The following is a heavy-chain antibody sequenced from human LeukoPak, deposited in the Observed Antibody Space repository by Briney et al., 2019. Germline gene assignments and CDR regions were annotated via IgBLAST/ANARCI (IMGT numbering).Heavy chain of an antibody. CDR3: ARSYSSGYGHYFDY. Sequence: GESXKISXXXXXXSFTSYWIGWVRQMPGKGLEWMGIIYPGDSDTRYSPSFQGQVTISADKSISTAYLQWSSLKASDTAMYYCARSYSSGYGHYFDYWGQGTLVTVSS. CDR2: IYPGDSDT. CDR1: XXSFTSYW. V-gene: IGHV5-51*01. D-gene: IGHD6-19*01. J-gene: IGHJ4*02.